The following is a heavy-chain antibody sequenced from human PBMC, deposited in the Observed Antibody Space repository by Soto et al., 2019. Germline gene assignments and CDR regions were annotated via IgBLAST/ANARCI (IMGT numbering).Heavy chain of an antibody. CDR1: GGSISSGGYA. V-gene: IGHV4-30-2*01. CDR2: IYQSGST. Sequence: KPSETLSLTCAVSGGSISSGGYAWAWIRQPPGKGLEWVGYIYQSGSTYHNPSLKSRVTIAADRSKNQFSLNLASVTAADTAVYYCARSYSGGDAYFDYWGQGTVVTVSS. J-gene: IGHJ4*02. D-gene: IGHD2-21*02. CDR3: ARSYSGGDAYFDY.